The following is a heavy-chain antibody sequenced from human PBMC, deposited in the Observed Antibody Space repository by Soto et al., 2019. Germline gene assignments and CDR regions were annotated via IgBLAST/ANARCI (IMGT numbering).Heavy chain of an antibody. CDR3: PKDQVVFTPRTYYFDY. CDR1: GFTFSSYW. CDR2: IKQDGSEK. J-gene: IGHJ4*02. V-gene: IGHV3-7*01. D-gene: IGHD3-22*01. Sequence: GSLRLSCAASGFTFSSYWMSWVRQAPGKGLEWVANIKQDGSEKYYADSAKGRFTISRDNAKNSVYLQMNSLRAEDTAVYYCPKDQVVFTPRTYYFDYWGQGTLVTVSS.